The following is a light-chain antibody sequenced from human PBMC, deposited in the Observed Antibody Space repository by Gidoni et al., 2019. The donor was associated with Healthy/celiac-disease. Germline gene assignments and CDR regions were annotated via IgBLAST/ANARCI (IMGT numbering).Light chain of an antibody. CDR2: AAS. CDR1: QSISSY. V-gene: IGKV1-39*01. J-gene: IGKJ1*01. CDR3: QQSYSTPSRT. Sequence: DIQMTQSPSSLSASVGDRVTITCRASQSISSYLNWYQQKPGKAPKLLIYAASSLQSGVPSRFSGSGSGTDFTLTISSLQPEDFATYYCQQSYSTPSRTFXQXTKVEI.